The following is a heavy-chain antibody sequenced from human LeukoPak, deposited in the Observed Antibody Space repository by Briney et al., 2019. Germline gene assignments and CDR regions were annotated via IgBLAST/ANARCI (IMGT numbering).Heavy chain of an antibody. CDR1: GGSISSGGYS. CDR3: AGHHPRNTVDF. Sequence: SETLSLTCAVSGGSISSGGYSWSWIRQPPGKGLEWIAYISDIGSINYNPSLKSRVTISLDTSKNQFPLKLSSVTAADTAVYYCAGHHPRNTVDFWGQGTLVTVSS. CDR2: ISDIGSI. J-gene: IGHJ4*02. D-gene: IGHD2/OR15-2a*01. V-gene: IGHV4-61*08.